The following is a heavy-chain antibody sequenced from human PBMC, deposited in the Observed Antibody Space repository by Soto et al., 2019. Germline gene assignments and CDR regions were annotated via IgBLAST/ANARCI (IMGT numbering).Heavy chain of an antibody. Sequence: EVQLVESGGGLVQPGGSLKLSCAASGFIFSGSAVHWVRQASGKGLEWVGRILSKGGNYATAYPASMKGRFTISRDDSENTAFLQMNSLKTEDTAVYYCIRGGSPYYYDYWGQGTLVAVSS. CDR3: IRGGSPYYYDY. J-gene: IGHJ4*02. V-gene: IGHV3-73*01. CDR1: GFIFSGSA. CDR2: ILSKGGNYAT.